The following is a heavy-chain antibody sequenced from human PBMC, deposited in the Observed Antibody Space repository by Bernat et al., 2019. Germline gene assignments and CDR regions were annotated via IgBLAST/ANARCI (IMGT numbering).Heavy chain of an antibody. CDR3: TTDDEVVVAATANMNWLDP. CDR2: IKIKPDGRTT. CDR1: GFTFSNAW. J-gene: IGHJ5*02. V-gene: IGHV3-15*01. Sequence: EVQLVESWGGLVNPLWSLRLSFAASGFTFSNAWMSWVRHAPGKWLEWVARIKIKPDGRTTYYAAPGKGRLTISRDDSKTTMYLQMNSLKTEDTALYYCTTDDEVVVAATANMNWLDPWGQGKLVTVSS. D-gene: IGHD2-15*01.